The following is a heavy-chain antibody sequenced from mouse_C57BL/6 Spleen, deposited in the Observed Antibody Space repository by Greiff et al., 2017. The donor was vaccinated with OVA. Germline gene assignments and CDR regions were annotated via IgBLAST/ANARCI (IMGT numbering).Heavy chain of an antibody. J-gene: IGHJ2*01. D-gene: IGHD2-3*01. V-gene: IGHV1-64*01. CDR2: IHPNSGST. CDR1: GYTFTSYW. CDR3: ALIYDGYQSY. Sequence: QVQLQQPGAELVKPGASVKLSCKASGYTFTSYWMHWVKQRPGQGLAWIGMIHPNSGSTNYNEKFKSKATLTVDKSSSTAYMQLSSLTSEDSAVYYCALIYDGYQSYWGQGTTLTVSS.